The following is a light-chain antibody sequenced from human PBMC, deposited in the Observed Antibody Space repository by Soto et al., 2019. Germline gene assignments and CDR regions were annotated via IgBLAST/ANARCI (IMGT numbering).Light chain of an antibody. CDR3: QQYTYWPRT. V-gene: IGKV3-15*01. CDR1: QTINNN. J-gene: IGKJ1*01. Sequence: MTQSPATLSVSPGERAILSCRARQTINNNLAWYQHKSGQAPRLLIYGASTRVTGVPARFSGSGSGTEFSLTISSLQSEDLALYYCQQYTYWPRTFGQGTKVEIK. CDR2: GAS.